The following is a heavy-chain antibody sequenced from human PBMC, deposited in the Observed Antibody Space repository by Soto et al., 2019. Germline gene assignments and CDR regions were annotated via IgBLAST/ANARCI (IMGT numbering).Heavy chain of an antibody. D-gene: IGHD2-8*01. CDR2: ISPYSGHT. J-gene: IGHJ6*02. CDR3: ARDRCTTAKCYTHHLDV. Sequence: QGQLVQSGGEVTKPGASVKVSCNSSGYTFSSYGISWVRQAPGQGLEWMGRISPYSGHTTEAPKVQGRITLTTETSTGTAYMELRSLASDDTAVYYCARDRCTTAKCYTHHLDVWGQGTTVIVSS. CDR1: GYTFSSYG. V-gene: IGHV1-18*04.